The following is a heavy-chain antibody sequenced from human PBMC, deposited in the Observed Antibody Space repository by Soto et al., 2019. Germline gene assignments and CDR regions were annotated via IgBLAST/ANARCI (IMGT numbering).Heavy chain of an antibody. CDR3: ARFRDDGSSYVHGRWCDP. CDR2: VHYTGST. V-gene: IGHV4-39*01. D-gene: IGHD6-13*01. CDR1: GGSISSSGYL. J-gene: IGHJ5*02. Sequence: QLQLQESGPGLVKASEPLSLTCTVSGGSISSSGYLWGWLRQPPGKGLDWISIVHYTGSTYYNPSLKSRVTMLIDTSRNQFSLHLTSVTAADTAVYYCARFRDDGSSYVHGRWCDPCGQGTLVTVSS.